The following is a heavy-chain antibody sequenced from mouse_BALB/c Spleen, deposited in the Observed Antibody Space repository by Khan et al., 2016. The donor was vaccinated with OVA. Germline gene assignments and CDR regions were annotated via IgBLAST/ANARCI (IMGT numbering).Heavy chain of an antibody. CDR2: IDPENGNT. J-gene: IGHJ3*01. D-gene: IGHD2-3*01. CDR1: GFTIKDYY. CDR3: TRDGYSPWFVY. Sequence: EVQLQQSGAELVRPGALVKLSCKASGFTIKDYYIHWVKQRPEQGLEWIGWIDPENGNTIYDPKFQGQATITADTSSNTAYLQLSSLTSEDTAVYYCTRDGYSPWFVYWGQGTLVTVSA. V-gene: IGHV14-1*02.